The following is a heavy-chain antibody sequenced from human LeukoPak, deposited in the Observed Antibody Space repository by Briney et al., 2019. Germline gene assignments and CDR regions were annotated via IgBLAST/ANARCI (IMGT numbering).Heavy chain of an antibody. Sequence: GGSLRLSCAASGLTFSNSAMNWVRQAPGKGLEWVSSINDVGSHIYYADSVRGRFTISRDNAKTSVYLQMNNLRPEDTAVYYCARDATYYLRYGYFDCWGHGTLVTVSS. J-gene: IGHJ4*01. CDR3: ARDATYYLRYGYFDC. V-gene: IGHV3-21*01. CDR2: INDVGSHI. D-gene: IGHD5/OR15-5a*01. CDR1: GLTFSNSA.